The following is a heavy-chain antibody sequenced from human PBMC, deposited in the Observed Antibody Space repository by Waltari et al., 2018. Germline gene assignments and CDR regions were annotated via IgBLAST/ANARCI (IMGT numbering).Heavy chain of an antibody. D-gene: IGHD2-2*01. CDR2: IWDDGSNK. V-gene: IGHV3-33*01. CDR3: ARTDIEVVPAAKGMDV. J-gene: IGHJ6*02. CDR1: GFTFSSYG. Sequence: QVQLVESGGGVVQPGRSLRLSCAASGFTFSSYGMHWVRQAPGKGLEWVAVIWDDGSNKYYADSVKGRFTISRDNSKNTLYLQMNSLRAEDTAVYYCARTDIEVVPAAKGMDVWGQGTTVTVSS.